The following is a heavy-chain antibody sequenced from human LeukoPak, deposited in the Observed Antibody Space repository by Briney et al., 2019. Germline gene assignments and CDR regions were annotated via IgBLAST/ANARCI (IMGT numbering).Heavy chain of an antibody. CDR1: GDSFKYYY. D-gene: IGHD2-15*01. V-gene: IGHV4-59*01. Sequence: PSETLSLTCTVSGDSFKYYYWSWIRQPPGKGLEWIGYIYYNGSTNYNPSLKSRVSISVDTSKNQFSLKVSSVTAADTAVYYCARKGGHFDYWGQGTLVTVSS. J-gene: IGHJ4*02. CDR2: IYYNGST. CDR3: ARKGGHFDY.